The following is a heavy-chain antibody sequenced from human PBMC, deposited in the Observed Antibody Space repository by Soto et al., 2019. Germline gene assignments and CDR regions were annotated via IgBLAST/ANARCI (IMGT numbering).Heavy chain of an antibody. CDR1: GGTFSSYA. Sequence: SVKLSCKACGGTFSSYAISWVRQAPGQGLEWMGGIIPIFGTANYAQKFQGRVTITADESTSTAYMELSSLRSEDTAVYYCARPIAANYYYYGMDVWGQGTTVTVSS. CDR2: IIPIFGTA. V-gene: IGHV1-69*13. CDR3: ARPIAANYYYYGMDV. J-gene: IGHJ6*02. D-gene: IGHD6-25*01.